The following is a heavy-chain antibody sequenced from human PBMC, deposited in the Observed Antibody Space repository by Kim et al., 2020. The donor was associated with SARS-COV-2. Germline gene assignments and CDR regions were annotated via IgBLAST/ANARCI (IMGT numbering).Heavy chain of an antibody. Sequence: SETLSLTCTVSGGSISSSSYYWGWIRQPPGKGLEWIGSIYYSGSTYYNPSLKSRVTISVDTSKNQFSLKLSSVTAADTAVYYCARRTIAAAGHYYFDYWGQGTLVTVSS. CDR1: GGSISSSSYY. D-gene: IGHD6-13*01. CDR2: IYYSGST. CDR3: ARRTIAAAGHYYFDY. J-gene: IGHJ4*02. V-gene: IGHV4-39*01.